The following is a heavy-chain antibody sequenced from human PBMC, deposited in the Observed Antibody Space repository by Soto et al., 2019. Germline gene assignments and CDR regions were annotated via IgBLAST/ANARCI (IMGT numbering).Heavy chain of an antibody. CDR1: GFTFSDYY. CDR3: ARTIAAAGGRRDFDL. CDR2: ISSSSSYT. D-gene: IGHD6-13*01. V-gene: IGHV3-11*05. J-gene: IGHJ2*01. Sequence: QVQLVESGGGLVKPGGSLSLSCAASGFTFSDYYMSWIRQAPGKGPEWVSYISSSSSYTNYADSVKGRFTISRDNAKNSLYLQMNCLSAEDTAVYYCARTIAAAGGRRDFDLWGRGTLVTVSS.